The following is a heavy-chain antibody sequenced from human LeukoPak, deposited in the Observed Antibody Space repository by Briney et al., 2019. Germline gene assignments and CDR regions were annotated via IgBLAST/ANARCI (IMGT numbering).Heavy chain of an antibody. CDR2: INLDESDK. Sequence: GGSLTLSCAASGFIFSIHWMRWVRQAAGKGREWLANINLDESDKNYMDSVKGRFTISRDNHKISLYLQMTSLRTEHTAVFDCARGYSGWFDNWGQGNLVTVSS. D-gene: IGHD6-19*01. J-gene: IGHJ4*02. V-gene: IGHV3-7*04. CDR3: ARGYSGWFDN. CDR1: GFIFSIHW.